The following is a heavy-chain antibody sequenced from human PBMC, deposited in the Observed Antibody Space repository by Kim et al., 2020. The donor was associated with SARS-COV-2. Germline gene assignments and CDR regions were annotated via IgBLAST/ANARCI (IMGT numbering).Heavy chain of an antibody. Sequence: SETLSLTCAVYGGSFSGYYWSWIRQPPGKGLEWIGEINHSGSTNYNPSLKSRVTISVDTSKNQFSLKLSSVTAADTAVYYCARVGRYYYDSSGLIGMDVWGQGTTVTVSS. J-gene: IGHJ6*02. CDR1: GGSFSGYY. V-gene: IGHV4-34*01. CDR2: INHSGST. D-gene: IGHD3-22*01. CDR3: ARVGRYYYDSSGLIGMDV.